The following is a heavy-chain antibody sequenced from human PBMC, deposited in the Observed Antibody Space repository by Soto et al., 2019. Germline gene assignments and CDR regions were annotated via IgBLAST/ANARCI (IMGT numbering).Heavy chain of an antibody. CDR3: ARVVPSCGSVPRFDP. CDR1: GYTFTAYN. D-gene: IGHD2-8*01. V-gene: IGHV1-3*01. J-gene: IGHJ5*02. Sequence: ASVKVSCKAFGYTFTAYNIHWLRQAPGQGLEWMGWINAGNGNTRSSRKFQGRVIITRDTSATTAYLEVDSLRSEDTAIYYCARVVPSCGSVPRFDPWGQGTLVTVSS. CDR2: INAGNGNT.